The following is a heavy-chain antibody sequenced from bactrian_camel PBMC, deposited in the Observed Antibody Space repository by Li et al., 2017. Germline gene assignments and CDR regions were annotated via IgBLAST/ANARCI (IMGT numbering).Heavy chain of an antibody. CDR3: AARFPCSGGYSGIVDPHEYTD. V-gene: IGHV3-2*01. J-gene: IGHJ4*01. D-gene: IGHD2*01. CDR1: KSTVSTYV. CDR2: LYTGTSKT. Sequence: HVQLVESGGGSVEAGGSLRLSCATSKSTVSTYVMGWFRQPSGKEREAIVFAYTLYTGTSKTFYADSVKGRFTASLDATKNTLSLQMNSLRPEDTASYICAARFPCSGGYSGIVDPHEYTDWGQGTQVTVS.